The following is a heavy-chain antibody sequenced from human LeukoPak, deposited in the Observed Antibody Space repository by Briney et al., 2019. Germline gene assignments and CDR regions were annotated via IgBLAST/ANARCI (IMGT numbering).Heavy chain of an antibody. CDR2: IYYSGST. V-gene: IGHV4-39*01. CDR1: GGSMSSSSYY. Sequence: SETLSLTCTVSGGSMSSSSYYWGWIRQPPGKGLEWIGSIYYSGSTYYNPSLKSRVTISVDTSKNQFSLKLSSVTAADTAVYYCAGGYSGYDSTAFDYWGQGTLVTVSS. CDR3: AGGYSGYDSTAFDY. J-gene: IGHJ4*02. D-gene: IGHD5-12*01.